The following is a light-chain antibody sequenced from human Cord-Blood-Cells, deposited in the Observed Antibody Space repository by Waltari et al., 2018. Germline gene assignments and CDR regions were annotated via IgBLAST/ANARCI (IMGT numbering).Light chain of an antibody. Sequence: EIVITQSPATLSVSPGERATLPCRASQSVSSNLAWYQQKPGQAPRPLIYGASTRATGIPARCSGSGSGTEFTLTISSLQSEDFAVYYCQQYNNWYTFGQGTKLEIK. CDR1: QSVSSN. CDR3: QQYNNWYT. CDR2: GAS. J-gene: IGKJ2*01. V-gene: IGKV3-15*01.